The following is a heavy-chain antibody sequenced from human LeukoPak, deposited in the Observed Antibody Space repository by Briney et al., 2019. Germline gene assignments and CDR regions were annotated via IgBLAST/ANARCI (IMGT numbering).Heavy chain of an antibody. CDR3: AIDYYDSSGYYYAIDY. J-gene: IGHJ4*02. D-gene: IGHD3-22*01. CDR2: IYHSGST. Sequence: SGTLSLTCAVSGGSISSSNWWSWVRQPPGKGLEWIGEIYHSGSTNYNPSLKSRVTISVDKSKNQFSLKLSSVTAADTAVYYCAIDYYDSSGYYYAIDYWGQGTLVTVSS. V-gene: IGHV4-4*02. CDR1: GGSISSSNW.